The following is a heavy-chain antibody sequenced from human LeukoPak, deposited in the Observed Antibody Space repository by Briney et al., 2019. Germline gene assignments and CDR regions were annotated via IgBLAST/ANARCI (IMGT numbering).Heavy chain of an antibody. CDR2: IGRSSATT. CDR3: ARDSAYTSSRSRSGAPTNDY. CDR1: GFTFSDYS. J-gene: IGHJ4*02. V-gene: IGHV3-48*01. D-gene: IGHD6-13*01. Sequence: GGSLRLSCAASGFTFSDYSMNWVRQAPGKGLEWVSHIGRSSATTYYADSVKGRFTISRDNAKNSLYLQMNSLRGEDTALYYCARDSAYTSSRSRSGAPTNDYWGQGTLVTVS.